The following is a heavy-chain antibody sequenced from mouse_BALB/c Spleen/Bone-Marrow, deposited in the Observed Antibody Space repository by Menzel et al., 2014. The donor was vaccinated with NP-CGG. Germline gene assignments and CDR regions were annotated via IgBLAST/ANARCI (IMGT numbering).Heavy chain of an antibody. CDR3: ARDSYKGGGRRYDY. J-gene: IGHJ2*01. Sequence: EVKVEESGGGLVQPGGSLSLSCATSGFTFTDYYMNWVRQPPGKALEWLGFIRNKANGYTIEYSASVKGRFTITRDNSQSILYLHMNPLRAKAGATYFYARDSYKGGGRRYDYWGQGTTLTVSS. V-gene: IGHV7-3*02. D-gene: IGHD2-12*01. CDR1: GFTFTDYY. CDR2: IRNKANGYTI.